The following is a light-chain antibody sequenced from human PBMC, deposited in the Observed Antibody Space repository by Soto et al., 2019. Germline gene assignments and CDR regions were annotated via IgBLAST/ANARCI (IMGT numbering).Light chain of an antibody. CDR3: QQSRNWYT. CDR2: GAS. V-gene: IGKV3-15*01. J-gene: IGKJ2*01. Sequence: EIVLTQSPATLSVSPGERATLSCRASQSVDTHLHWYQQKPGQAPRLLIYGASTRATGIPARFSGSGSGTEFTLTINSLQSEDFAVYYWQQSRNWYTFGQGTELEIK. CDR1: QSVDTH.